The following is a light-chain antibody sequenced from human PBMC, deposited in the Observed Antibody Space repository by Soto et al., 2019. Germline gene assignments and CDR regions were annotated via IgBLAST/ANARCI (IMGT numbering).Light chain of an antibody. CDR1: TGAVTSGHY. V-gene: IGLV7-46*01. Sequence: QAVVTQEPSLTVSPGGTVTLTCGSSTGAVTSGHYPYWFQQKPGQAPRTLIYFASNKHSWTPARFSGSLLGGKAALTLSGAQPEDEAEYYCLLSYSGARVWVFGGGTQLTVL. CDR3: LLSYSGARVWV. J-gene: IGLJ3*02. CDR2: FAS.